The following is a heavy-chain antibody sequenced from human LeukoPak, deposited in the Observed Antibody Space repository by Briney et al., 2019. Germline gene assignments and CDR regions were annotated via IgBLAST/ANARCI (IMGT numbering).Heavy chain of an antibody. D-gene: IGHD1-1*01. CDR2: FDPEDGET. Sequence: ASVKVSCKVSGYTLTELSMHWVRQAPGKGLEWMGGFDPEDGETIYAQKFQGRVTMTEDTSTDTAYMELSSLRSEDTAVYYCVRNGWTSVITPFDYWGQGTLVTVS. V-gene: IGHV1-24*01. J-gene: IGHJ4*02. CDR1: GYTLTELS. CDR3: VRNGWTSVITPFDY.